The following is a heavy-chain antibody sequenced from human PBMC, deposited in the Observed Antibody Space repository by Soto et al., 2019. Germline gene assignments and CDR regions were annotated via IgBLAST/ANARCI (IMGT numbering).Heavy chain of an antibody. CDR1: GFTFSAYW. CDR2: INEDGSEY. CDR3: ARTGDGHHDFLDY. D-gene: IGHD1-1*01. J-gene: IGHJ4*02. V-gene: IGHV3-7*01. Sequence: DLEESGGGLVQPGGSLRLSCAASGFTFSAYWMNWVRQAPGKGLDWVANINEDGSEYNDVASVKGRFTISRDNAKNSLFLQMNALRVEDTAVYYCARTGDGHHDFLDYWGQGILVSVSS.